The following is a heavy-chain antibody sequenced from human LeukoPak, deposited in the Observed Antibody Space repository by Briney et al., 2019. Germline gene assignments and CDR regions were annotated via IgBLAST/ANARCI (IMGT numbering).Heavy chain of an antibody. V-gene: IGHV4-4*07. Sequence: SETLSLTCTVSGDSISNYYWSWIRQPAGKGLEWIGRMYNSGATNYNPSLKSRTTMSVDTSKNQLSLRLSSVTAADRAVYYCAREGPAASTSFYYFMDVWGKGTTVTVSS. J-gene: IGHJ6*03. CDR2: MYNSGAT. CDR3: AREGPAASTSFYYFMDV. CDR1: GDSISNYY. D-gene: IGHD2-2*01.